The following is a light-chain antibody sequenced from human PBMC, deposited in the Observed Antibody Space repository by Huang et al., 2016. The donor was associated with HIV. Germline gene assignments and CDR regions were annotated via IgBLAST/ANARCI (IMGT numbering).Light chain of an antibody. CDR3: HQYNTWPRGA. CDR1: QSVSTN. CDR2: GAY. V-gene: IGKV3-15*01. J-gene: IGKJ3*01. Sequence: EIVMTQSPATLSVSPGERATLSCRASQSVSTNLAWYQQKPGQAPRLLIYGAYTPVNGIPARFSGSGSGTEVTLTITSLQSEDFAVYYCHQYNTWPRGAFGPGTKVDF.